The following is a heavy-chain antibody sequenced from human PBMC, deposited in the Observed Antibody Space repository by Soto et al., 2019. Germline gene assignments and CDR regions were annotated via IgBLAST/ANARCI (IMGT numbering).Heavy chain of an antibody. D-gene: IGHD2-15*01. V-gene: IGHV1-46*01. J-gene: IGHJ4*02. CDR1: GYTFTSYY. CDR2: INPSGGST. Sequence: GASVKVSCKASGYTFTSYYMHWVRQAPGQGLEWMGIINPSGGSTSYAQKFQGRVTMTRDTSTSTVYMELSSLRSEDTAVYYCATLQSRDALQDYWGQGTLVTVSS. CDR3: ATLQSRDALQDY.